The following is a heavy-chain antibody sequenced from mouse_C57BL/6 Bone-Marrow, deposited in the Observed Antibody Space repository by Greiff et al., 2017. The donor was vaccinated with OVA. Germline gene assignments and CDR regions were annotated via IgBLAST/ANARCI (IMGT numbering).Heavy chain of an antibody. D-gene: IGHD2-3*01. J-gene: IGHJ1*03. CDR3: ARHGYYRGYCDD. Sequence: EVQLQQSVAELVRPGASVKLSCTASGFTFKNTYMHWVKQRPEQGLEWIGRLDPANGNTKYAPKFQGKAPITADTSSNTASLQLSSLTTEGTAIYYCARHGYYRGYCDDWGTGTTVTVSS. V-gene: IGHV14-3*01. CDR2: LDPANGNT. CDR1: GFTFKNTY.